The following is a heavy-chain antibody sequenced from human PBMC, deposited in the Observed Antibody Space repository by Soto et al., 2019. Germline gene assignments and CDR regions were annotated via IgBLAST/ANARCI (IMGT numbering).Heavy chain of an antibody. V-gene: IGHV3-15*01. J-gene: IGHJ4*02. CDR2: IKSNTDGGTT. Sequence: EVQLVESGGGLVKPGGSLRLSCATSGFTFSDSWMSWVRQAPGKGLEWVGRIKSNTDGGTTDYAAPVKGRFIISRDESKNMLYLQMNSLKTEDTAVYYCSTDAVSIFDWGLGVDYWGQGTLVTVSS. CDR3: STDAVSIFDWGLGVDY. CDR1: GFTFSDSW. D-gene: IGHD3-9*01.